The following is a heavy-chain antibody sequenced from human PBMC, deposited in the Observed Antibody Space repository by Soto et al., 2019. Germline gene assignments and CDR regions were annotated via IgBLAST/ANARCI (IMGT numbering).Heavy chain of an antibody. D-gene: IGHD6-19*01. V-gene: IGHV3-74*01. J-gene: IGHJ4*02. Sequence: EVQLVESGGGLVQPGGSLRLSCAASGFTFSSYWVHWVRQAPGKGLVWVSRINSDGSSTSYADSVKGRFTISRDNAKNTVYMEMNSLRAEDTAVYYCARALRSSVWSDIDYWGQGTLVTVSS. CDR2: INSDGSST. CDR3: ARALRSSVWSDIDY. CDR1: GFTFSSYW.